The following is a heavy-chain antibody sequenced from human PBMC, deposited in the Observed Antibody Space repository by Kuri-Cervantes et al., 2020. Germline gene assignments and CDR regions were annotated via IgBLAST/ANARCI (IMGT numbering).Heavy chain of an antibody. Sequence: SETLSLTCAVYGGSFSGYYWSWIRQPPGKGLEWIGYIYYSGSTNYNPSLKSRVTISVDTSKNQFSLKLSSVTAADTAVYYCARAFVVVPFSWFDPWGQGTLVTVSS. V-gene: IGHV4-59*12. CDR3: ARAFVVVPFSWFDP. J-gene: IGHJ5*02. CDR2: IYYSGST. D-gene: IGHD2-2*01. CDR1: GGSFSGYY.